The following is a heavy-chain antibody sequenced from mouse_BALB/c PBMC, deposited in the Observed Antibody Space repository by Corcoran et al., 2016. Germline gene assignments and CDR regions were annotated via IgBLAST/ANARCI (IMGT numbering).Heavy chain of an antibody. Sequence: QQQQWGAGLLKPSETLSLTCAVYGGSFSGYYWSWIRQPPGKGLEWIGEINHSGSTNYNPSLKSRVTISVDTSKNQFSLKLSSVTAADTAVYYCARGGEKGIAARPKDYWGQGTLVTVSS. CDR1: GGSFSGYY. D-gene: IGHD6-2*01. V-gene: IGHV3-2*02. CDR2: INHSGST. CDR3: ARGGEKGIAARPKDY. J-gene: IGHJ4*01.